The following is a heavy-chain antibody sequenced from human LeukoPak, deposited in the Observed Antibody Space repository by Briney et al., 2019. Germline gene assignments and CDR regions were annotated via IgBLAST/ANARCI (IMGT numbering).Heavy chain of an antibody. V-gene: IGHV5-51*01. CDR1: GYTFTNYW. CDR3: ARLRDSKNWFDP. Sequence: GESLKISCKGSGYTFTNYWIGGVRQMPGKGLEWMGIIYPGDSDTRYSPSFQGQVTISADKSNSTAYLQWNSLKASHTPMYYCARLRDSKNWFDPWGQGTLVTVSS. D-gene: IGHD3-22*01. J-gene: IGHJ5*02. CDR2: IYPGDSDT.